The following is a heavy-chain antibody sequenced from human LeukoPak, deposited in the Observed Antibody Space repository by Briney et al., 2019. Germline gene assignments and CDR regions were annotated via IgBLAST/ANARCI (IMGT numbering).Heavy chain of an antibody. Sequence: GASVKVSCNASGYTFTGYYMHWVRQAPGQGLEWMGWINPSSGGTNYAQKFQGRVTMTRDTSISTAYMELSRLRSDDTAVYYCARGREVVATYFDYWGQGTLVTVSS. CDR3: ARGREVVATYFDY. J-gene: IGHJ4*02. CDR1: GYTFTGYY. CDR2: INPSSGGT. V-gene: IGHV1-2*02. D-gene: IGHD2-15*01.